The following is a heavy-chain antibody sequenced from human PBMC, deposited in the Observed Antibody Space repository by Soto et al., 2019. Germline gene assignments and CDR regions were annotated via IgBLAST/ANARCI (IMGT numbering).Heavy chain of an antibody. CDR1: GGSFSGYD. CDR2: IYYSGST. V-gene: IGHV4-59*12. D-gene: IGHD4-17*01. Sequence: KSSETLSLTCAVYGGSFSGYDWSWIRQPPGKGLEWIGYIYYSGSTNYNPSLKSRVTISVDTSKNQFSLKLSSVTAADTAVYYCARFALDHFTVTNHYFDYWGQGTLVTVSS. J-gene: IGHJ4*02. CDR3: ARFALDHFTVTNHYFDY.